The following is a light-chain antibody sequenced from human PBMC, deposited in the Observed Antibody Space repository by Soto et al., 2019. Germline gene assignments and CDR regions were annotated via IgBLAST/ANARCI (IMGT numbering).Light chain of an antibody. V-gene: IGLV2-23*02. CDR1: SSDVGSYNL. Sequence: QSVLTQPASVSGSPGQSITLSCTGTSSDVGSYNLVSWFQQHPDKAPTLMIFEVNKRPSGISNRFSGSKSGNTASLTISGLQAEDEADYYCCSYAGSTTSFGGGTKLTVL. J-gene: IGLJ3*02. CDR3: CSYAGSTTS. CDR2: EVN.